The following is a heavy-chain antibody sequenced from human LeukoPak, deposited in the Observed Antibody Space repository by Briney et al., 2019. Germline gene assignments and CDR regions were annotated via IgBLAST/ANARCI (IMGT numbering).Heavy chain of an antibody. CDR2: IYYTGGT. J-gene: IGHJ4*02. D-gene: IGHD4-17*01. CDR1: GGSVSSGSYY. CDR3: ARDWTGGDYGLDY. Sequence: PSETLSLTCTVSGGSVSSGSYYWSWIRQPPGKGLEWIGYIYYTGGTNYNPSLKSRVTILVDTSKNQFSLKLNSVTAADTAVYYCARDWTGGDYGLDYWGQGTLVTVSS. V-gene: IGHV4-61*01.